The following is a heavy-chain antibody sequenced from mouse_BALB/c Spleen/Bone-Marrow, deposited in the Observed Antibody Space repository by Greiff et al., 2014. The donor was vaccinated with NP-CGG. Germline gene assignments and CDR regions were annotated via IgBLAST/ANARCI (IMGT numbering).Heavy chain of an antibody. Sequence: QVQLQQSGAELVKPGASVKLSCKASGYTFTSYYMYWVKQRPGQGLEWIGEINPSNGGTNFNEKFKSKATLTVDKSSSTAYMQLSSLTSEDSAVYYCTRGRILEGFDYWGQGTTLTVSS. V-gene: IGHV1S81*02. CDR1: GYTFTSYY. CDR3: TRGRILEGFDY. CDR2: INPSNGGT. J-gene: IGHJ2*01.